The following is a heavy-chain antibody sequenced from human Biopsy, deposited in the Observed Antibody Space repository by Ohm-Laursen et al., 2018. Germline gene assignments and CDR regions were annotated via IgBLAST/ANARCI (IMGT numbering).Heavy chain of an antibody. Sequence: ASVKVSCRASGATVTSYAISWVRQAPGQGLEWMGRIDPFTGVTNYAHNFQGRVTITADRSTPTAYVEVSSLRSDDTAVFYCATDARWDLSLDAFHVWGQGTKVTVSS. J-gene: IGHJ3*01. CDR2: IDPFTGVT. V-gene: IGHV1-69*04. CDR3: ATDARWDLSLDAFHV. D-gene: IGHD1-26*01. CDR1: GATVTSYA.